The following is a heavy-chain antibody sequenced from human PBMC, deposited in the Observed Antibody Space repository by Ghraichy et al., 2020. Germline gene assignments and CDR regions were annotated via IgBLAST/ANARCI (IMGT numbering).Heavy chain of an antibody. CDR3: ARENMGDAFDI. V-gene: IGHV3-64*01. Sequence: SLRLSCAASGFTFSSYAMHWVRQAPGKGLEYVSAISSNGGSTYYANSVKGRFTISRDNSKNTLYLQMGSLRAEDMAVYYCARENMGDAFDIWGQGTMVTVSS. CDR2: ISSNGGST. D-gene: IGHD2/OR15-2a*01. CDR1: GFTFSSYA. J-gene: IGHJ3*02.